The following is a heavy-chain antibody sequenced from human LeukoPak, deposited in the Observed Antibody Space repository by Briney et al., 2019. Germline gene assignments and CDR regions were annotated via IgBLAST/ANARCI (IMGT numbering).Heavy chain of an antibody. Sequence: ETLSLTCTVSGGSIISSTFYWGWVRQPPGKGLEWVSAISGSGGSTYYADSVKGRFTISRDNSKNTLYLQMNSLRAEDTAVYYCAKDGTISSGWYWYDYWGQGTLVTVSS. J-gene: IGHJ4*02. CDR1: GGSIISST. V-gene: IGHV3-23*01. CDR2: ISGSGGST. D-gene: IGHD6-19*01. CDR3: AKDGTISSGWYWYDY.